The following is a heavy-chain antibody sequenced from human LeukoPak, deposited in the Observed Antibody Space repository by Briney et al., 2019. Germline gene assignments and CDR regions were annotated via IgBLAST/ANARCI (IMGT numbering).Heavy chain of an antibody. V-gene: IGHV3-21*01. CDR2: ISSSSNYI. Sequence: GGSLRLSCAASGFTFSSYSMNWVRQAPGKGLEWVSSISSSSNYIYYADSVKGRFTISRDNAKNSLYLQMNSLRAEDTAVYYCARDSFAVEVPAAIYYYYMDVWGKGTTVTVSS. CDR3: ARDSFAVEVPAAIYYYYMDV. CDR1: GFTFSSYS. D-gene: IGHD2-2*01. J-gene: IGHJ6*03.